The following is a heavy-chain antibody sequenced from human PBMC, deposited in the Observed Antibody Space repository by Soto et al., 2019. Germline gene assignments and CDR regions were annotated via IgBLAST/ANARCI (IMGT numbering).Heavy chain of an antibody. D-gene: IGHD1-26*01. Sequence: QVQLQESGPGLVKPSQTLSLTCTVSGGSISSGGYYWSWIRQHPGKGLEWIGYIYYSGSTYYNPSLKSRVTRSVDTAKNQFSLKLSPVTAADTAVYYCAGGYSGSSTAIDYWGQGTLVTVSS. CDR2: IYYSGST. CDR1: GGSISSGGYY. V-gene: IGHV4-31*03. CDR3: AGGYSGSSTAIDY. J-gene: IGHJ4*02.